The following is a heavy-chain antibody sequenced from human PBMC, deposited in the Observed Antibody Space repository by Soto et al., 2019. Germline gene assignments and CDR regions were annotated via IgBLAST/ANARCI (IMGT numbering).Heavy chain of an antibody. CDR2: INHSGST. J-gene: IGHJ5*02. CDR3: ARLMITFGGVIARAS. CDR1: GGSFSGYY. D-gene: IGHD3-16*02. V-gene: IGHV4-34*01. Sequence: TSETLSLTCAVYGGSFSGYYWSWIRQPPGKGLEWIGEINHSGSTNYNPSLKSRVTISVDTSKNQFSLKLSSVTAADTAVYYCARLMITFGGVIARASWGQGTLVTVSS.